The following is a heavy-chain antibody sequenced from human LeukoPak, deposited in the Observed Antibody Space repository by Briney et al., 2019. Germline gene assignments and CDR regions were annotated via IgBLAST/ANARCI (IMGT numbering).Heavy chain of an antibody. Sequence: GGSLRLSCVVSGFTFSTHGFQRVRQAPGKGLEWVSVIWQDGGRKEYADSVRGRFTISRDNSNLYLQMNSLRAEDTAIYYCARDIGNSGFNLDYWGQGTPVTVSS. CDR2: IWQDGGRK. CDR1: GFTFSTHG. J-gene: IGHJ4*02. V-gene: IGHV3-33*01. D-gene: IGHD5-12*01. CDR3: ARDIGNSGFNLDY.